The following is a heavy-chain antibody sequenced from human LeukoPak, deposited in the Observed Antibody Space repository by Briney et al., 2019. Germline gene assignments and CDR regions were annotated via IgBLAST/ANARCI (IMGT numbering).Heavy chain of an antibody. J-gene: IGHJ4*02. CDR3: ARGLAVAGAYDNDY. D-gene: IGHD6-19*01. V-gene: IGHV4-34*01. CDR2: INHSGST. CDR1: GGSFSGYY. Sequence: SETLSLTCAVYGGSFSGYYWSWIRQPPGKGLEWIGEINHSGSTNYNPSLKSRVTISVDTSKNQFSLKLSSVTAADTAVYYRARGLAVAGAYDNDYWGQGTLVTVSS.